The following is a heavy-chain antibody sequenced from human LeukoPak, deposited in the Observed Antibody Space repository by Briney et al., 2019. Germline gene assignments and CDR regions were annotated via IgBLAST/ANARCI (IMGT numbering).Heavy chain of an antibody. CDR2: IFTYNGDT. V-gene: IGHV1-18*01. CDR3: ARGKEREPFDF. CDR1: GYTFISYG. D-gene: IGHD1-1*01. J-gene: IGHJ4*02. Sequence: ASVKVSCKASGYTFISYGISCVRQAPGQGLEWVGWIFTYNGDTKYEKKFQGRVTMTTDSSMNTVYLELRSLRSDDTAVYYCARGKEREPFDFWGQGTLVTVSS.